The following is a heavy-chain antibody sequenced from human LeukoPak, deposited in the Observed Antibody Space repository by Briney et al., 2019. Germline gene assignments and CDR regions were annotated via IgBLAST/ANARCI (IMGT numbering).Heavy chain of an antibody. V-gene: IGHV4-61*01. D-gene: IGHD3-10*01. CDR2: IYYSGST. CDR1: GDSISSGSYY. CDR3: ARWPVYGSGSYYKNYYFDY. J-gene: IGHJ4*02. Sequence: SETLSLTCSVSGDSISSGSYYWSWIRQRPGKGLEWIGYIYYSGSTNYNPSLKSRVTISVDTSKNQFSLKLSSVTAADTAVYYCARWPVYGSGSYYKNYYFDYWGQGTLVTVSS.